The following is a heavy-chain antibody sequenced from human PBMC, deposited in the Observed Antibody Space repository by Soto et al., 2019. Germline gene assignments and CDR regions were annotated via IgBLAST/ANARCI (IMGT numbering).Heavy chain of an antibody. J-gene: IGHJ5*02. CDR3: ARLYETSNYYFLAWFDP. D-gene: IGHD3-22*01. V-gene: IGHV5-10-1*01. CDR2: IDPDDSYS. CDR1: GYNFTANW. Sequence: PGESLKIYCKTSGYNFTANWIAWVRQVPGKGLEYMGRIDPDDSYSNYSPSFEGHVTLSVDKSVNTAFLQWSSLKASDTAMYYCARLYETSNYYFLAWFDPWGQGTLVTVSS.